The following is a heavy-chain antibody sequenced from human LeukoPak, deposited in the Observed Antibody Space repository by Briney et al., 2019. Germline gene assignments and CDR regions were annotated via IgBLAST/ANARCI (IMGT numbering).Heavy chain of an antibody. CDR3: ASATRYCSSTSCYVPFDP. CDR1: GFTFSSYW. V-gene: IGHV3-74*01. D-gene: IGHD2-2*01. CDR2: INSDGSST. J-gene: IGHJ5*02. Sequence: PGGSLRLSCAASGFTFSSYWMHWVRQAPGKGLVWVSRINSDGSSTCYADSVKGRFTISRDNAKNTLYLQMNSLRAEDTAVYYCASATRYCSSTSCYVPFDPWGQGTLVTVSS.